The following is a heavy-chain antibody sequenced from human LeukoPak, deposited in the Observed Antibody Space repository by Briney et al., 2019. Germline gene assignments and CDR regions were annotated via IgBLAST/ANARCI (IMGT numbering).Heavy chain of an antibody. V-gene: IGHV4-59*01. D-gene: IGHD2-2*01. CDR2: IYYSGST. CDR3: ARDTGKRGYCSSTSCPKAFDI. CDR1: GGSISSYY. J-gene: IGHJ3*02. Sequence: SETLSLTCTVSGGSISSYYWSWIRQPPGKGLEWIGYIYYSGSTNYNPSLKSRVTISVDTSKNQFSLKLSSVTAADTAVYYCARDTGKRGYCSSTSCPKAFDIWGQGTMVTVSS.